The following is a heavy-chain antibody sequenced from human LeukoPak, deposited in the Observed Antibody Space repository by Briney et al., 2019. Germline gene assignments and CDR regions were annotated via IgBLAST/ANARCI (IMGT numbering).Heavy chain of an antibody. V-gene: IGHV3-30*02. CDR1: GFTFSSYG. Sequence: GGSLRLSCAASGFTFSSYGMHWVRQAPDKGLEWVAFIRYDGNIKYFADSVKGRFTISRDNSKNTLYLQMNSLRAEDTATYYCAKLSRDDYFDYWGQGTLVTVSS. CDR3: AKLSRDDYFDY. J-gene: IGHJ4*02. D-gene: IGHD3-10*01. CDR2: IRYDGNIK.